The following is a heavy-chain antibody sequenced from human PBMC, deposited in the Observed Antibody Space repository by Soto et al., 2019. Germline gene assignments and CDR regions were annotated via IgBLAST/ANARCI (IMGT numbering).Heavy chain of an antibody. Sequence: QVQLQESGPGLVKPSETLSLTCSVSGGSISSNYWSWIRQPPGKGLEWIGYIYYSGSTNYNPSLKSRVNISADTSRNQFSLKPSTVTAADTAVNYCARDPYGSCRGSLRGGYGMDVWGQGTTVTVSS. D-gene: IGHD6-6*01. CDR3: ARDPYGSCRGSLRGGYGMDV. CDR2: IYYSGST. V-gene: IGHV4-59*01. CDR1: GGSISSNY. J-gene: IGHJ6*02.